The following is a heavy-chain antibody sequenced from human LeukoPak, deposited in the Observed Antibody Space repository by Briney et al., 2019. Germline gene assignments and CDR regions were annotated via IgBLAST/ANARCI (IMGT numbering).Heavy chain of an antibody. D-gene: IGHD3-16*01. Sequence: GGSLRLSCAASGFTVSSNYMSWVRQAPGKGLEWVSVIYSGGSTYYADSVKGRFTISRGNSKNTLYLQMNSLRAEDTAVFYCAGSYVSRSFDYWGQGTLVTVSS. J-gene: IGHJ4*02. CDR3: AGSYVSRSFDY. V-gene: IGHV3-66*01. CDR2: IYSGGST. CDR1: GFTVSSNY.